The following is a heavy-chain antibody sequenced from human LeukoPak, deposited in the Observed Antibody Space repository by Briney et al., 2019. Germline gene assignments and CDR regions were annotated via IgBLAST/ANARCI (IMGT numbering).Heavy chain of an antibody. V-gene: IGHV1-69*01. Sequence: SVKVSCKASGGTFSSYAISWVRQAPGQGLEWMGGIIPIFGTATYEQKFQGRVTITADESSSTAYMELSRLRSEDTAVYYCARVVYTYGFGYWGQGTLVTVSS. D-gene: IGHD5-18*01. CDR2: IIPIFGTA. CDR3: ARVVYTYGFGY. J-gene: IGHJ4*02. CDR1: GGTFSSYA.